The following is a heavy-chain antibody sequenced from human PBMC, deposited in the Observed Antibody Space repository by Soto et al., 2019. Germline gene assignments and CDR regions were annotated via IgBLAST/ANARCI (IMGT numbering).Heavy chain of an antibody. Sequence: EVQLLESGGGLVQPGGSLRLSCAASGFTFSSYAMSWVRQAPGKGLECVSAISGSGGSTYYADSVKGRFTISRDNSXXTXXRQMNSLRAEDTAVYYCAKDGIGYCISTSCYSLDYWGQGTLVTVSS. D-gene: IGHD2-2*01. CDR1: GFTFSSYA. CDR3: AKDGIGYCISTSCYSLDY. V-gene: IGHV3-23*01. CDR2: ISGSGGST. J-gene: IGHJ4*02.